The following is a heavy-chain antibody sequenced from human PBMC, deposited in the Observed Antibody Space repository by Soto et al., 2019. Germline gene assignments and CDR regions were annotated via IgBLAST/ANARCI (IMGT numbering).Heavy chain of an antibody. V-gene: IGHV1-8*01. Sequence: QVQLVQSGAEVKKPGASVKVSCKASGYTFTSYDINWVRQATGQGLEWMGWMNPNSGNTGYAQKFQGRVTMTRNTSISTAYMELSSLRSEDTAVYYCARGKSCSSTSCYRYYYYMDVWGKGTTVTVSS. CDR1: GYTFTSYD. CDR2: MNPNSGNT. D-gene: IGHD2-2*01. CDR3: ARGKSCSSTSCYRYYYYMDV. J-gene: IGHJ6*03.